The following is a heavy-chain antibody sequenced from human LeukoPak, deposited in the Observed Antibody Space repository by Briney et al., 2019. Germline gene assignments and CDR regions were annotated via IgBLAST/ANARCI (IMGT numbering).Heavy chain of an antibody. CDR2: IRYDGSNK. J-gene: IGHJ4*02. CDR3: AKDHGYNYDY. CDR1: GFTFSGYG. D-gene: IGHD5-24*01. Sequence: GGSLRLSCAASGFTFSGYGMHWVRQAPGKGLEWVAFIRYDGSNKYYADSVKGRFTISRDNSKNTLYLQMNSLRAEDTAVYYCAKDHGYNYDYWGQGTLVTVSS. V-gene: IGHV3-30*02.